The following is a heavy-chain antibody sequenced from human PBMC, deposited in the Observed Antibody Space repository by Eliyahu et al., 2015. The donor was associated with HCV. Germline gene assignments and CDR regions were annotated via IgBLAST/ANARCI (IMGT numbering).Heavy chain of an antibody. D-gene: IGHD3-3*01. V-gene: IGHV1-69*17. CDR1: GGXXSSYX. CDR2: IIPGFSMT. J-gene: IGHJ4*02. CDR3: TRGGHTIFGVDRTMDS. Sequence: QVQLVQSGAEVKKPGSSVKVSCKXSGGXXSSYXIXWGRQAPGQGLXWMGGIIPGFSMTNYAQKFQDRVTISADKSTSTAYMEMSRLRSDDTAVYWCTRGGHTIFGVDRTMDSWGQGTLVTVSS.